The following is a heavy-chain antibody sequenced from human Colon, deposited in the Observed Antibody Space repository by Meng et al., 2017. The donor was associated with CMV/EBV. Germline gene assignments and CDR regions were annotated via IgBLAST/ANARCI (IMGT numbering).Heavy chain of an antibody. Sequence: ASVKVSCKASGYPFTNYDINWVRQATGQGLEWTGWMNPNSGETGFAQKFQGRITMTRDTSISTAYLELSTLKSEDTALYFCAVIVPATDYSYGTDVWGQGTTVTVSS. CDR3: AVIVPATDYSYGTDV. CDR1: GYPFTNYD. CDR2: MNPNSGET. J-gene: IGHJ6*02. D-gene: IGHD2-15*01. V-gene: IGHV1-8*01.